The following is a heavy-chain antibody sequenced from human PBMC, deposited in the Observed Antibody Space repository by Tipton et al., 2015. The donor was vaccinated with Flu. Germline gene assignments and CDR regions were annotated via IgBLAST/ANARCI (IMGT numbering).Heavy chain of an antibody. D-gene: IGHD1-26*01. J-gene: IGHJ6*04. CDR1: GASIRSFY. Sequence: LRLSCNVSGASIRSFYWTWVRQSAEKGLEWIGRIYGGGGAHYNPPLKSRVTMSLDTSKNQFSLKLNSVTAADTAVYYCAREVEGAARSLDVWGKGTTVTVSS. V-gene: IGHV4-4*07. CDR3: AREVEGAARSLDV. CDR2: IYGGGGA.